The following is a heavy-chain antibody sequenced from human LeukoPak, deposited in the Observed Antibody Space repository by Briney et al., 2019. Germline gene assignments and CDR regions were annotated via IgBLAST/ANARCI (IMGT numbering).Heavy chain of an antibody. CDR3: AKKESITMVRGVISPYFDY. J-gene: IGHJ4*02. D-gene: IGHD3-10*01. CDR2: ISGSGGST. V-gene: IGHV3-23*01. Sequence: GGSLRLSCAASGFTFSTYAMSWVRQAPGQGLEWVSSISGSGGSTYYADSVKGRFTISRDNSKDTLYLQMNSLRAEDTAVYYCAKKESITMVRGVISPYFDYWGQGTLVTVSS. CDR1: GFTFSTYA.